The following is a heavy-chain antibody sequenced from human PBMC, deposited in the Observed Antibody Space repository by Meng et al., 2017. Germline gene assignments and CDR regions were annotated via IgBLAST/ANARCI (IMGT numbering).Heavy chain of an antibody. Sequence: SGPTLVKPTQTLTLTCTFSGFSLSTSGVGVGWIRQPPGKALEWLALIYWNDDKRYSPSLKSRLTITKDTSKNQVVLTMTNMDPVDTATYYCARVPYYYYGMDVWGQGNTVTGSS. V-gene: IGHV2-5*01. D-gene: IGHD3-10*01. CDR3: ARVPYYYYGMDV. J-gene: IGHJ6*01. CDR2: IYWNDDK. CDR1: GFSLSTSGVG.